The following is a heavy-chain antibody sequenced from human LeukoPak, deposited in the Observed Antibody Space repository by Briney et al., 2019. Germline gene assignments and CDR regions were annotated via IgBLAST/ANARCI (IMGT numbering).Heavy chain of an antibody. Sequence: GGSLRLSCAASGFTFSSYWMSWVRQAPGKGLEWVANIKQDGSEKYYVDSVKGRFTISRDNAKNSLYLQMNSLRAEDTAVYYCARDLSWRELLGSGVLGHDYWGQGTLVTVSS. CDR2: IKQDGSEK. V-gene: IGHV3-7*01. J-gene: IGHJ4*02. CDR3: ARDLSWRELLGSGVLGHDY. D-gene: IGHD1-26*01. CDR1: GFTFSSYW.